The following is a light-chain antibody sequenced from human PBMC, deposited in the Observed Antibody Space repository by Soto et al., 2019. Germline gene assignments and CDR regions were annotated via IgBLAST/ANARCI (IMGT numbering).Light chain of an antibody. J-gene: IGKJ2*01. Sequence: ETVMTQSPATLSVSPGERATLSCRASQSVSSNLAWYQQIPGQAPRLLIFAASTRATGIPARFSGSGSGTEFTLTISSLQSEDFAVYYCQQYNDWPRTFGQGTNLQIK. CDR3: QQYNDWPRT. CDR2: AAS. CDR1: QSVSSN. V-gene: IGKV3-15*01.